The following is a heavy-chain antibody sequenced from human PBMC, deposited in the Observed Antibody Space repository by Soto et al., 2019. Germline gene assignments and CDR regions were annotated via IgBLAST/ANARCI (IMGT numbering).Heavy chain of an antibody. Sequence: ASVKVSCMASGYTFTGYYMHWVRQAPGQGLEWMGWINPNSGGTNYAQNFQGRVTMTRDTYISTAYMELSRLRSDDTAVYYCARDGRWSSRHKTLYGMDVWGQGTTVTVSS. CDR3: ARDGRWSSRHKTLYGMDV. CDR1: GYTFTGYY. CDR2: INPNSGGT. V-gene: IGHV1-2*02. J-gene: IGHJ6*02. D-gene: IGHD3-3*01.